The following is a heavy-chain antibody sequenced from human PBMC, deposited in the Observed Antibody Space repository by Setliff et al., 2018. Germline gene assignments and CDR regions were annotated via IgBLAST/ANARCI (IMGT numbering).Heavy chain of an antibody. CDR1: GFTFKTYS. CDR3: TTFRGYTYGYDY. V-gene: IGHV1-18*01. Sequence: ASVKVSCKASGFTFKTYSFSWIRQAPGQGLEWVGWISGYNGNTIYAQNFQGRVTMATDASTNTAYMELRSLGSDDTAVYYCTTFRGYTYGYDYWGQGTLVTVSS. J-gene: IGHJ4*02. D-gene: IGHD5-18*01. CDR2: ISGYNGNT.